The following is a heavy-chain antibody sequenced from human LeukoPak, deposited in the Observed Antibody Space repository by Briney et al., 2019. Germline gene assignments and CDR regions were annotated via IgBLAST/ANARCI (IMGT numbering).Heavy chain of an antibody. J-gene: IGHJ4*02. CDR1: GGSFSDYY. V-gene: IGHV4-34*01. D-gene: IGHD3-3*01. CDR2: INHSGST. Sequence: SETLSLTCAVYGGSFSDYYWSWIRQPPGKGLEWIAEINHSGSTNYNPPLKSRVTISVDTSKNQFSLKLSSVTAADTAVYYCARVLRPFTIFGVVFKSIDYFDYWGQGTLVTVSS. CDR3: ARVLRPFTIFGVVFKSIDYFDY.